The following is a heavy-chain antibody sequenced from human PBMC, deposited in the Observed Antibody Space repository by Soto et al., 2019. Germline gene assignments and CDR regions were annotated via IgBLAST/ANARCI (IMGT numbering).Heavy chain of an antibody. CDR3: VRGYCKTSPGSGDFQF. J-gene: IGHJ1*01. CDR2: IHPSGDT. CDR1: GYKFTTYF. Sequence: ASVKVSCKASGYKFTTYFIHWVRQAPGQGLEWMGMIHPSGDTGYAQKFRGRVTMTIDTSTTTAYMELRNLTSEDTAVYFSVRGYCKTSPGSGDFQFWGQGTLVTVYS. D-gene: IGHD2-15*01. V-gene: IGHV1-46*01.